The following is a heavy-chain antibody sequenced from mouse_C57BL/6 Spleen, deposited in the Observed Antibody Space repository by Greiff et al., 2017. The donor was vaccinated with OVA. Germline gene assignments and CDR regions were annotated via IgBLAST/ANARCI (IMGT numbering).Heavy chain of an antibody. V-gene: IGHV1-66*01. CDR1: GYSFTSYY. CDR3: ARYGYGYSNPLFDD. J-gene: IGHJ2*01. D-gene: IGHD2-5*01. CDR2: IYPGSGNT. Sequence: QVQLKQSGPELVKPGASVKISCKASGYSFTSYYIHWVKQRPGQGLEWIGWIYPGSGNTKYNEKFKGKATLTADTSSSTAYMQLSSLTSEDSAVYYCARYGYGYSNPLFDDWGQGTTLTVSS.